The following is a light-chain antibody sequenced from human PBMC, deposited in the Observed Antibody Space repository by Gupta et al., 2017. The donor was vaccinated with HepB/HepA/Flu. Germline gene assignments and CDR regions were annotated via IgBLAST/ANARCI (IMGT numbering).Light chain of an antibody. CDR3: QQYGSSPGT. J-gene: IGKJ1*01. V-gene: IGKV3-20*01. CDR1: QSVGSSY. CDR2: GAS. Sequence: EIALTQSPVTLSLSPGERATHSCRASQSVGSSYLTWYQHKPGQAPRLLIYGASSWAAGVPDRFSGSGSGTEFTLTISRLEPEDIAVYYCQQYGSSPGTFGQGTKVEIK.